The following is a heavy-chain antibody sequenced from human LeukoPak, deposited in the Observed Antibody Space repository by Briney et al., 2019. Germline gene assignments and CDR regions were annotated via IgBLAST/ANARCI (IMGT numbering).Heavy chain of an antibody. V-gene: IGHV3-23*01. Sequence: GGSLRLSCAASGFTFSSYAMSWVRQAPGKGLEWVSALSGSGGSTYYADSVKGRFTISRDNSKNTLYLQMNSLRAEDTAVYYCAKRSADSSGYFDYWGQGTLVTVSS. CDR2: LSGSGGST. CDR3: AKRSADSSGYFDY. CDR1: GFTFSSYA. D-gene: IGHD3-22*01. J-gene: IGHJ4*02.